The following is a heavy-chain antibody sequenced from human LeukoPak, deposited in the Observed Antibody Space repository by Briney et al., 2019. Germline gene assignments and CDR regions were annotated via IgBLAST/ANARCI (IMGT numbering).Heavy chain of an antibody. CDR3: ARVPKRGSFWDY. CDR1: GFTLSSYW. J-gene: IGHJ4*02. V-gene: IGHV3-7*01. CDR2: IRQDGSEK. Sequence: AGGSLRLSCAASGFTLSSYWMSWVRQAPGKGLEWVPNIRQDGSEKYYVDSVKGRFTISRDNAKNSLYLQMNSLRAEDTAVYYCARVPKRGSFWDYWGQGTLVTVSS. D-gene: IGHD1-26*01.